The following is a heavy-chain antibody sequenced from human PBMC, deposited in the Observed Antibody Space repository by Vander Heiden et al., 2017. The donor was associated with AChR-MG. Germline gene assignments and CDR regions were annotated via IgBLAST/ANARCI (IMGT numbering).Heavy chain of an antibody. D-gene: IGHD6-6*01. V-gene: IGHV3-74*01. J-gene: IGHJ4*02. Sequence: GESGGGLVQPGGSLRLSCAASGFTFSSYWMHWVRQATGKGLVWVSRINSDGSSTSYADSVKGRFTISRDNAKNTLDLQMNSRRAEDTAVYYCARGGGQQLVVFQYYLDYWGQGPRVTVAS. CDR3: ARGGGQQLVVFQYYLDY. CDR2: INSDGSST. CDR1: GFTFSSYW.